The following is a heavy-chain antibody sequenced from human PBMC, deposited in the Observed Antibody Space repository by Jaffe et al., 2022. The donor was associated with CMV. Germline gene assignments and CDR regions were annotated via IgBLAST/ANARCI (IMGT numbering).Heavy chain of an antibody. CDR1: GLTFSSYA. CDR3: ARRSGSYLLGYFFDY. Sequence: DVQLVESGGDLVQPGGSLRLSCAASGLTFSSYAMSWVRQTPGKGLEWVSTITDRGDNTYYADSVQGRFTISRDNSKNTLFLQMNSLRAEDTAVYYCARRSGSYLLGYFFDYWGQGTLVTVSS. J-gene: IGHJ4*02. V-gene: IGHV3-23*04. CDR2: ITDRGDNT. D-gene: IGHD1-26*01.